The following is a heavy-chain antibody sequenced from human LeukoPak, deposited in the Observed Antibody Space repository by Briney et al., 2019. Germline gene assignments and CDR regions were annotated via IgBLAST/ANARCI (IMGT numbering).Heavy chain of an antibody. CDR3: ARAPSSISHPRWFDP. CDR2: IYPGDSDT. Sequence: GESLKISCKGSGYSFTSYWIGWVRQMPGKGLEGMGIIYPGDSDTRYSPSFQGQVTISVDKSISTAYLQWSSLKASDTAMYYCARAPSSISHPRWFDPWGQGTLVTVSS. V-gene: IGHV5-51*01. CDR1: GYSFTSYW. D-gene: IGHD2/OR15-2a*01. J-gene: IGHJ5*02.